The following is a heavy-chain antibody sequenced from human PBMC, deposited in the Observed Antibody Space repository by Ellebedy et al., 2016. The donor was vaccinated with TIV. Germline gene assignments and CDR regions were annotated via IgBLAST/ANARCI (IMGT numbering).Heavy chain of an antibody. D-gene: IGHD3-10*01. V-gene: IGHV1-69*13. CDR1: GGTFSSYA. Sequence: ASVKVSCKASGGTFSSYAISWVRQAPGQGLERMGGIIPIFGTANYAQKFQGRVTITADESTSTAYMELSSLRSEDTAVYYCARAVTITAGPDYWGQGTLVTVSS. CDR3: ARAVTITAGPDY. J-gene: IGHJ4*02. CDR2: IIPIFGTA.